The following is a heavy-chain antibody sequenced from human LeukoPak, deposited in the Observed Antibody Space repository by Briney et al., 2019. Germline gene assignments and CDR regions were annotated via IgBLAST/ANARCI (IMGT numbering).Heavy chain of an antibody. D-gene: IGHD6-13*01. J-gene: IGHJ6*02. Sequence: GGSLRLSCAASGFTFSDYYMSWIRQAPGKGLEWVAVISYDGSNKYYADSVKGRFTISRDNSKNTLYLQMNSLRAEDTAVYYCARALTHIKLSSSYYYGMDVWGQGTTVTVS. CDR3: ARALTHIKLSSSYYYGMDV. CDR2: ISYDGSNK. V-gene: IGHV3-30-3*01. CDR1: GFTFSDYY.